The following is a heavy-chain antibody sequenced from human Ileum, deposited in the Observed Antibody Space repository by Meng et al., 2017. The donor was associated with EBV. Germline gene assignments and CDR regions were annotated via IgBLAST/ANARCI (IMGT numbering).Heavy chain of an antibody. CDR1: GFYLTSDRVS. V-gene: IGHV2-5*02. J-gene: IGHJ4*02. CDR3: AQRHSSSSGPVY. D-gene: IGHD6-13*01. Sequence: HIPLEESGPTVVKPTQTLTLTCTFSGFYLTSDRVSVGWIRQPPGKALEWLALLHSDDSKQYSPSLQSRLTIAKDTSQNQVVLTMTNLDPVDTGTYFCAQRHSSSSGPVYWGQGILVTVSS. CDR2: LHSDDSK.